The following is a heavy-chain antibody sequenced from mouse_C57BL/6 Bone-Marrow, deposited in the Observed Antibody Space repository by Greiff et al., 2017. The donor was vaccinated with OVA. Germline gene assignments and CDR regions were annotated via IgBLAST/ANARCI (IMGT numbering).Heavy chain of an antibody. CDR3: ARDGVLLRHYFDY. J-gene: IGHJ2*01. D-gene: IGHD1-1*01. CDR2: ISYDGSN. V-gene: IGHV3-6*01. Sequence: EVKVEESGPGLVKPSQSLSLTCSVTGYSITSGYYWNWIRQFPGNKLEWMGYISYDGSNNYNPSLKNRISITRDTSKNQFFLKLNSVTTEDTATYYCARDGVLLRHYFDYWGQGTTLTVSS. CDR1: GYSITSGYY.